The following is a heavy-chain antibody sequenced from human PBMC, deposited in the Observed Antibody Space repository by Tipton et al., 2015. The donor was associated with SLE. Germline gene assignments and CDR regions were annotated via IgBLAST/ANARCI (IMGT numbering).Heavy chain of an antibody. D-gene: IGHD5-12*01. CDR2: ISSSSSYT. Sequence: SLRLSCAASGFTFSDYYMGWIRQAPGKGLEWVSYISSSSSYTNYADSVKGRFTISRDNAKNSLYLQMNSLRAEDTAVYYCARAGLGYGMDVWGQGTTVTVSS. CDR3: ARAGLGYGMDV. CDR1: GFTFSDYY. J-gene: IGHJ6*02. V-gene: IGHV3-11*05.